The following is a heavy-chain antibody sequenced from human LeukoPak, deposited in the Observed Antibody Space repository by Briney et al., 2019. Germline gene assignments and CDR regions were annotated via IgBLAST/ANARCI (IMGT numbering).Heavy chain of an antibody. CDR3: PGYYGSGSHGAFDI. J-gene: IGHJ3*02. D-gene: IGHD3-10*01. Sequence: GRSLRLSCAASGFTFSSYAMHWVRQAPGKGLEWVAVISYDGSNKYYADSVKGRFTISRDNSKNTLYLQMNSLRAEDTAVCYCPGYYGSGSHGAFDIWGQGTMVTVSS. CDR2: ISYDGSNK. V-gene: IGHV3-30*04. CDR1: GFTFSSYA.